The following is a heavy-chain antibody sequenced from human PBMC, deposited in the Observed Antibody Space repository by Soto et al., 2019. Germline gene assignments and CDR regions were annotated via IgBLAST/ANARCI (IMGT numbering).Heavy chain of an antibody. D-gene: IGHD6-19*01. J-gene: IGHJ4*01. CDR1: GGSFSGYY. CDR3: ARLPRPSSGWDSFDY. CDR2: INHSGST. V-gene: IGHV4-34*01. Sequence: QVQLQKWGAGLLKPSEPLSLTCAVSGGSFSGYYWSWVRQPPGKGLERIGEINHSGSTNYNPYLKTRVTISVDTSKNPFSLMVRSVTAADTAVYFFARLPRPSSGWDSFDYWGHGTLVTVSS.